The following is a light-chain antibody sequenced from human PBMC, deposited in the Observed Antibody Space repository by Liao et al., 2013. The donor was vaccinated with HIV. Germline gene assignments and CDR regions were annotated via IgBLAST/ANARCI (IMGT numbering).Light chain of an antibody. CDR1: NIGSES. CDR3: QAWDSNTMI. Sequence: SYVLTQPPSVSVAPGKTARITCGGDNIGSESVHWYQQKPGQAPVMVIYYDSERPSEIPERISGSNSGNTATLTISGTQAIDEADYYCQAWDSNTMIFGGGTRTDRP. CDR2: YDS. J-gene: IGLJ2*01. V-gene: IGLV3-21*01.